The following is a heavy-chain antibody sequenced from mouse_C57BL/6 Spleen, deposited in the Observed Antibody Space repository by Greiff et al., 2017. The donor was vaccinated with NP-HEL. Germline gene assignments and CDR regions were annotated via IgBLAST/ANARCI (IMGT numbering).Heavy chain of an antibody. CDR3: ASFLTTVVGGYFDY. J-gene: IGHJ2*01. D-gene: IGHD1-1*01. CDR2: INPNYGTT. V-gene: IGHV1-39*01. CDR1: GYSFTDYN. Sequence: VQLQQSGPELVKPGASVKISCTASGYSFTDYNMNWVKQSNGKSLEWIGVINPNYGTTSYNQKFKGKATLTVDQSSSTAYMQLNSLTSEDSAVYYWASFLTTVVGGYFDYWGKGTTLTVSS.